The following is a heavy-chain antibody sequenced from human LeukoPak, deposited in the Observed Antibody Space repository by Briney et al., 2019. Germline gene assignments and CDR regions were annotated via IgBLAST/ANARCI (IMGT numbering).Heavy chain of an antibody. CDR3: ARRGIWTDMDV. CDR1: GFTFSSYS. Sequence: GGSLRLSCAASGFTFSSYSMNWVRQAPGKGLEWVSYISSSSTIYYADSVKGRFTISRANAKNSLYLQMNSLRAEDTPVYYCARRGIWTDMDVWGKGTTVTVSS. J-gene: IGHJ6*03. CDR2: ISSSSTI. V-gene: IGHV3-48*01. D-gene: IGHD3/OR15-3a*01.